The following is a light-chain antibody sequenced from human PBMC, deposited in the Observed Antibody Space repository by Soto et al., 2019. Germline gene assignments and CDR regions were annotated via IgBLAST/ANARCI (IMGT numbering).Light chain of an antibody. Sequence: QSALTQPASVSGSPGQSITISCTGTSSDVGGYNYVSWYQHHPGKAPQLMIYEVNNRPSGVSNRFSGSKSGNTASLTISGPQAEDEADYYCTSYASSSTPVIFGGGTKVTVL. V-gene: IGLV2-14*01. CDR3: TSYASSSTPVI. CDR2: EVN. J-gene: IGLJ2*01. CDR1: SSDVGGYNY.